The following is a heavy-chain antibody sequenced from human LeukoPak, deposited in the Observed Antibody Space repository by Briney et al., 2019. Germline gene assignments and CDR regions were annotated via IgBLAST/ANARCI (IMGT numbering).Heavy chain of an antibody. Sequence: PGGSLRLSCAASGFTFSSYAMSWVRQAPGKGLGWVSAISGSGGSTYYADSVKGRFTISRDNSKNTLYLQMNSLRAEDTAVYYCAKVLGSSWYIDYWGQGTLVTVSS. J-gene: IGHJ4*02. CDR3: AKVLGSSWYIDY. V-gene: IGHV3-23*01. CDR2: ISGSGGST. CDR1: GFTFSSYA. D-gene: IGHD6-13*01.